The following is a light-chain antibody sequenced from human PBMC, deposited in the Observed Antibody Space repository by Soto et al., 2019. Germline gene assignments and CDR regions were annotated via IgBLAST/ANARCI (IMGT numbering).Light chain of an antibody. V-gene: IGLV2-14*03. Sequence: QSALTQPASVSGSPGQSITISCTGTSRDVGGYNYVSWYQQHPGKAPKVIIYDVSNRPSGVSNRFSASKSGNTASLTISGLQAGDEGYYYCSSYTGSNTLIYVFGTGAKVTVL. CDR3: SSYTGSNTLIYV. CDR2: DVS. J-gene: IGLJ1*01. CDR1: SRDVGGYNY.